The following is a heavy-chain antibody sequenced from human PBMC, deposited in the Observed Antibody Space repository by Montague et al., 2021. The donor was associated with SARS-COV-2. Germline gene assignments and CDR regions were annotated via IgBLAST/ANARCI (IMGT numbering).Heavy chain of an antibody. D-gene: IGHD3-10*01. CDR3: ARDPLDYGLWSSGSYYNAYYYYYGMDV. CDR1: GFTFSSYS. CDR2: ISSSSSYI. V-gene: IGHV3-21*01. J-gene: IGHJ6*02. Sequence: SLRLSCAASGFTFSSYSMNWVRQAPGKGLEWVSSISSSSSYIYYADSVKGRFTISRDNAKNSLYLQRNSLRAEDTAVYYCARDPLDYGLWSSGSYYNAYYYYYGMDVWGQGTTVTVSS.